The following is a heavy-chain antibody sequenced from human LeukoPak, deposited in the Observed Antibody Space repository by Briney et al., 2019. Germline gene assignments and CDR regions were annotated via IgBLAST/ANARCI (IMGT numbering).Heavy chain of an antibody. Sequence: SETLSLTCTVSGGSISSYYWSWIRQPPGKGLKWIGYIYYSGSTSYSPSLRSRVTISVDTSKNQFSLKLTSVTAADTAVYYCARSIGSDYADYWGQGTLVTVSS. CDR1: GGSISSYY. V-gene: IGHV4-59*08. CDR3: ARSIGSDYADY. D-gene: IGHD4-17*01. CDR2: IYYSGST. J-gene: IGHJ4*02.